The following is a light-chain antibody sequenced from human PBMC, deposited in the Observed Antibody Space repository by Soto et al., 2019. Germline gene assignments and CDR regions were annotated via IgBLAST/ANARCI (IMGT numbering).Light chain of an antibody. CDR2: DDT. Sequence: SYELTQPPSVSVAPRQTARITCGGNNIGSTTVHWYQQKPGQAPVLIVYDDTDRPSGIPERVSGSTSGNTATLTISRVEAGDEADYYCQVWDSNSDHVVFGGGTQLTVL. V-gene: IGLV3-21*02. CDR1: NIGSTT. CDR3: QVWDSNSDHVV. J-gene: IGLJ2*01.